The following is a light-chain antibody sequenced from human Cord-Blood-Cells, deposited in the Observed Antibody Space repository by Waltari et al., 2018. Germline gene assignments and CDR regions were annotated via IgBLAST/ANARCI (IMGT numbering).Light chain of an antibody. CDR3: CSYAGSYTLV. Sequence: QSALTQPRSVSGSPGQSGTHSCPGTSSDVGGYNYVSWYQKHPGKAPKLMIFDVSKRPSGVPDRFSGSKSGNTASLTISGLQAEDEADYYCCSYAGSYTLVFGGGTKLTVL. CDR1: SSDVGGYNY. J-gene: IGLJ2*01. CDR2: DVS. V-gene: IGLV2-11*02.